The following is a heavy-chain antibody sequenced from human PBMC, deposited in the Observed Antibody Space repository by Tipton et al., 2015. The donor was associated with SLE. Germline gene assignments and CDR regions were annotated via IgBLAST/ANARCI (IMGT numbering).Heavy chain of an antibody. CDR2: IYYSGST. J-gene: IGHJ5*02. CDR3: AREPVIRGSYSGLDP. V-gene: IGHV4-59*11. CDR1: GGSISSHY. D-gene: IGHD1-26*01. Sequence: GLVKPSETLSLTCTVSGGSISSHYWNWIRQPPGKGLEWIGYIYYSGSTNYNPSLRSRVTISVDTSKNQFSLKLSSVTAADTAVYYCAREPVIRGSYSGLDPWGQGTLVTVSS.